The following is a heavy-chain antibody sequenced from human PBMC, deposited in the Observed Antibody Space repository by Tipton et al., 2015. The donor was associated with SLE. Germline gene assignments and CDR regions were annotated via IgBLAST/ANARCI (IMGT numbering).Heavy chain of an antibody. CDR2: ISSSSSYT. J-gene: IGHJ4*02. D-gene: IGHD3-3*01. CDR1: GFTFSDYY. V-gene: IGHV3-11*05. CDR3: ARVRGLYYFDY. Sequence: SLRLSCAASGFTFSDYYMSWIRQAPGKGLEWVSYISSSSSYTNYADSVKGRFTISRDNAKNSLYLQMNSLRAEDTAVYYCARVRGLYYFDYWGQGTLVTVSS.